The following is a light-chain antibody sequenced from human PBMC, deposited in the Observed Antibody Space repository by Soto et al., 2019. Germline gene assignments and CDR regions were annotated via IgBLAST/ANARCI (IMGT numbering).Light chain of an antibody. J-gene: IGKJ2*01. V-gene: IGKV1-6*01. CDR3: LQDYNYPYT. CDR2: AAS. Sequence: AIQMTQSPSSLSASVGDRVTITCRASQGIRDDLGWYQQRPGKAPKLLIYAASSLQSGVPSRFSGSGSGTDFTLTISSLQPEDFATYYCLQDYNYPYTFGQGTKLEIK. CDR1: QGIRDD.